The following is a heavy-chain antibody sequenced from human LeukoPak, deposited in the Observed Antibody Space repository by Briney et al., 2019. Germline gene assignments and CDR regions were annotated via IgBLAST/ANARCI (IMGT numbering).Heavy chain of an antibody. CDR3: ARVGAVDTAMVTSSSLDY. V-gene: IGHV1-69*13. J-gene: IGHJ4*02. D-gene: IGHD5-18*01. CDR2: IIPIFGTA. Sequence: ASVKVSCKASGGTFSSYAISWVRRAPGQGLEWMGGIIPIFGTANYAQKFQGRVTITADESTSTAYMELSSLRSEDTAVYYCARVGAVDTAMVTSSSLDYWGQGTLVTVSS. CDR1: GGTFSSYA.